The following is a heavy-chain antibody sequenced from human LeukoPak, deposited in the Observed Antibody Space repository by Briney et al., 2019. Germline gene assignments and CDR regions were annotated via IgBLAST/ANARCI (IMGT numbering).Heavy chain of an antibody. CDR2: ISSSSSYI. J-gene: IGHJ6*04. V-gene: IGHV3-21*01. CDR1: GFTFSSYS. D-gene: IGHD5-12*01. CDR3: ARDAWDSGYDIPSGMDV. Sequence: GGSLRLSCAASGFTFSSYSMIWVRQAPGKGLEWVSSISSSSSYIYYADSVKGRFTISRDNAKNSLYLQMNSLRAEDTAVYYCARDAWDSGYDIPSGMDVWGKGTTVTVSS.